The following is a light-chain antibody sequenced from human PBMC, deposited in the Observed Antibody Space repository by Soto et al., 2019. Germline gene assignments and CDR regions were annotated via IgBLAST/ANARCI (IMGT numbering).Light chain of an antibody. J-gene: IGKJ1*01. Sequence: IQLTQSPSSLSASVGDRVTVSCRSSQNIENYLSWYVQRQGKAPELLVYSTSKLKSGVPSRFRGSGSGTDFSLTISSLQSEDFGTYYCQQSSNIPWTFGQGTKVEIK. CDR2: STS. CDR1: QNIENY. CDR3: QQSSNIPWT. V-gene: IGKV1-39*01.